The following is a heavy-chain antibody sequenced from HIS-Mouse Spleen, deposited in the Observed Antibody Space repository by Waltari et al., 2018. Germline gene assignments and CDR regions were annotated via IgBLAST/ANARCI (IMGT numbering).Heavy chain of an antibody. Sequence: QVQLQQWGAGLLKPSETLSLTCAVYGGSFSGYYWSWIRQPPGKGLEWFGEINHSGSTKYHPSLKSRVTISVDTSKNQFSLKLSSVTAADTAVYYCARGTHSGYNERLDYWGQGTLVTVSS. D-gene: IGHD5-12*01. CDR3: ARGTHSGYNERLDY. CDR2: INHSGST. CDR1: GGSFSGYY. J-gene: IGHJ4*02. V-gene: IGHV4-34*01.